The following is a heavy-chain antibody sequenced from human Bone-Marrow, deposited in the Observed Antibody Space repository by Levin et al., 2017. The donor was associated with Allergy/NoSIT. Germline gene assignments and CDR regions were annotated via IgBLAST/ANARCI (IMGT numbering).Heavy chain of an antibody. Sequence: GGSLRLSCAASGFTFSSYSMHWIRQAPGKGLEWVSYISGSSGALFYADTMKGRFTISRDNAKNSLYLQMNSLRDEDTAVYYCARNFESSSTGRYSGVTYYYMDIWGKGTTVTVSS. CDR2: ISGSSGAL. J-gene: IGHJ6*03. D-gene: IGHD6-19*01. V-gene: IGHV3-48*02. CDR3: ARNFESSSTGRYSGVTYYYMDI. CDR1: GFTFSSYS.